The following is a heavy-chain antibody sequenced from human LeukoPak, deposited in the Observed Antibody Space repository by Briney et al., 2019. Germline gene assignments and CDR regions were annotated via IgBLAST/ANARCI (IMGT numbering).Heavy chain of an antibody. CDR2: IYYSGST. D-gene: IGHD1-26*01. Sequence: PSETLSLTCSVSGGSISSYYWSWIRQPPGKGLEWIGYIYYSGSTNYNPSLKSRVTISVDTSKNQFSLKLSSVTAADTAVYYCARRRVRATAIKYYYYGMDVWGQGTTVTVSS. J-gene: IGHJ6*02. CDR1: GGSISSYY. V-gene: IGHV4-59*08. CDR3: ARRRVRATAIKYYYYGMDV.